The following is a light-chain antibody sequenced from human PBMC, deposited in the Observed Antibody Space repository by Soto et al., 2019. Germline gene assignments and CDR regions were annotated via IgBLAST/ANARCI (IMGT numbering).Light chain of an antibody. CDR2: GAS. CDR1: QSVSSNY. CDR3: QQYGSSPGSVT. Sequence: EIVLTQSPGTLSLSPGERATLPCRASQSVSSNYLAWYQQKLGQAPRLLIYGASTRATGIPERFSGSGSGTDFTLTISRLEPEDFAVYYCQQYGSSPGSVTFGPGTKVDIK. V-gene: IGKV3-20*01. J-gene: IGKJ3*01.